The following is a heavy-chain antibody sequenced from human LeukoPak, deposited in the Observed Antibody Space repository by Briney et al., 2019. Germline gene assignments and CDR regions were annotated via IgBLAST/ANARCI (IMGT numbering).Heavy chain of an antibody. Sequence: ASVKVSCKASGYTFTSYGIRWVRQAPGQGLEWMGWISAYNGNTNYAQKLQGRVTMTTDTSTSTAYMELRSLRSDDTAVYYCARVCSSTSCYSIADYWGQGTLVTVSS. CDR3: ARVCSSTSCYSIADY. V-gene: IGHV1-18*01. CDR2: ISAYNGNT. CDR1: GYTFTSYG. D-gene: IGHD2-2*01. J-gene: IGHJ4*02.